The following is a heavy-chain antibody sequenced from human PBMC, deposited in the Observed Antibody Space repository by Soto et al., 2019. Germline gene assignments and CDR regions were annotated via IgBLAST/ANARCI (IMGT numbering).Heavy chain of an antibody. Sequence: GGSLRLSCAASGFTFSSCAMSWVRQAPGKGLEWVSAISGSGGSTYYADSVKGRFTISRDNSKNTLYLQMNSLRAEDTAVYYCAKQYYDFWSGYWYYYYMDVWGKGTTVTSP. CDR2: ISGSGGST. J-gene: IGHJ6*03. CDR1: GFTFSSCA. V-gene: IGHV3-23*01. D-gene: IGHD3-3*01. CDR3: AKQYYDFWSGYWYYYYMDV.